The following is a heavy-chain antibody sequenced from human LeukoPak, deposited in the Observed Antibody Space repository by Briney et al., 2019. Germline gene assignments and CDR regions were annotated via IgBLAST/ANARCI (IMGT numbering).Heavy chain of an antibody. J-gene: IGHJ2*01. Sequence: ASVKVSCKASGYTFTDYYMHWVRQAPGQGLEWMGWLNPNSGDTNYAQKFQGRITLTRDTSTSTVYMELSSLRSEDTAVYYCARGPRGYFDLWGRGTLVTVSS. CDR2: LNPNSGDT. CDR3: ARGPRGYFDL. CDR1: GYTFTDYY. V-gene: IGHV1-2*02.